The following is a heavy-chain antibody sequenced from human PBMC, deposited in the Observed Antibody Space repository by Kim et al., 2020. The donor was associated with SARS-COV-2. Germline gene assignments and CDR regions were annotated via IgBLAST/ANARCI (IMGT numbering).Heavy chain of an antibody. J-gene: IGHJ4*02. CDR3: AKKVRYELAGGY. D-gene: IGHD6-6*01. V-gene: IGHV3-30*18. CDR2: ISYDGSNK. Sequence: GGSLRLSCAASGFTFSSYGMHWVRQAPGKGLEWVAVISYDGSNKYYADSVKGRFTISRDNSKNTLYLQMNSLRAEDTAVYYCAKKVRYELAGGYWRQGTL. CDR1: GFTFSSYG.